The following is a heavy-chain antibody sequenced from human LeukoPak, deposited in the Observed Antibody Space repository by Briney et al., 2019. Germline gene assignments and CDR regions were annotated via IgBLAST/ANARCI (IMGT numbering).Heavy chain of an antibody. CDR2: IYYSGST. J-gene: IGHJ4*02. CDR1: GGSISSSSYY. D-gene: IGHD3-22*01. CDR3: ARDVLFNYYDSSEPVY. Sequence: PSETLSLTCTVSGGSISSSSYYWGWIRQPPGKGLEWIGSIYYSGSTYYNPSLKSRVTISVDPSKNQFSLKLSSVTAADTAVYYCARDVLFNYYDSSEPVYWGQGTLVTVSS. V-gene: IGHV4-39*07.